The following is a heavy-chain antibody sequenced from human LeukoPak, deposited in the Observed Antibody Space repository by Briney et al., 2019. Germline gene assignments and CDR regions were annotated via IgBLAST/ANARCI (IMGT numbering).Heavy chain of an antibody. V-gene: IGHV3-7*01. CDR1: GFTFSNYW. CDR3: ARDPRGPTGYDSESRDTFDY. CDR2: IKQDGSEK. Sequence: GRSLRLSCVASGFTFSNYWMTWVRQAPGKGLEWVANIKQDGSEKYHVDSVEGRFIISRDNAKNSLYLQMNRLRPEDTAVYFCARDPRGPTGYDSESRDTFDYWGQGTLVTVSS. J-gene: IGHJ4*02. D-gene: IGHD3-22*01.